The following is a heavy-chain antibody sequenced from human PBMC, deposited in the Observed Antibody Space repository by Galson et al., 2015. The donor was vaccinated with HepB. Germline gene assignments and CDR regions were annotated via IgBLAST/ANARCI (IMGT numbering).Heavy chain of an antibody. CDR1: GFTSSSYS. CDR2: ISGSSRSI. D-gene: IGHD2-21*01. CDR3: ARDVVDFYYYGMDV. J-gene: IGHJ6*02. V-gene: IGHV3-48*04. Sequence: SLRLSCAASGFTSSSYSMNWVRKAPGKGLEWVSYISGSSRSIYYADSVKGRFAISRDNAKKSLSLQMNSLRAEDTAVYYCARDVVDFYYYGMDVWGQGTTVTVSS.